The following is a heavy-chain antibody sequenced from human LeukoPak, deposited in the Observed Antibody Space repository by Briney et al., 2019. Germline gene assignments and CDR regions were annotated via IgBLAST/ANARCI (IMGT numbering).Heavy chain of an antibody. J-gene: IGHJ4*02. Sequence: PSETLSLTCTVSGGSISSGGYYWSWIRQHPGKGLEWIGYIYYSGSTYYNPSLKSRVTISVDTSKNQFSLKLSSVTAADTAVYYWARRSEWELFDYWGQGTLVTVSS. V-gene: IGHV4-31*03. CDR3: ARRSEWELFDY. CDR2: IYYSGST. CDR1: GGSISSGGYY. D-gene: IGHD1-26*01.